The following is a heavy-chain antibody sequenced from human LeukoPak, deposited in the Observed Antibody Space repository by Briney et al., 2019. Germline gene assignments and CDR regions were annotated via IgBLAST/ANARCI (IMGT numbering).Heavy chain of an antibody. CDR2: ISHDGSNK. CDR3: AKAGNYYYYYMDV. V-gene: IGHV3-30*18. CDR1: GFTFSSYG. Sequence: GSLRLSCAASGFTFSSYGMHWVRQAPGKGLEWVAVISHDGSNKYYADSVKGRFTISRDNSKNTLYLQMNSLRAEDTAVYYCAKAGNYYYYYMDVWGKGTTVTVSS. J-gene: IGHJ6*03.